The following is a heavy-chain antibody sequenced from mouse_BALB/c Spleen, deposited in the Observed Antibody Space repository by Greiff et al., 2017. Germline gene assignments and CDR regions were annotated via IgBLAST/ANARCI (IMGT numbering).Heavy chain of an antibody. Sequence: DVKLVESGGGLVKPGGSLKLSCAASGFAFSSYDMSWVRQTPEKRLEWVAYISSGGGSTYYPDTVKGRFTISRDNAKNTLYLQMSSLKSEDTAMYYCARQGYYGSSYWYFDVWSAGTTVTVSS. D-gene: IGHD1-1*01. CDR2: ISSGGGST. CDR3: ARQGYYGSSYWYFDV. V-gene: IGHV5-12-1*01. J-gene: IGHJ1*01. CDR1: GFAFSSYD.